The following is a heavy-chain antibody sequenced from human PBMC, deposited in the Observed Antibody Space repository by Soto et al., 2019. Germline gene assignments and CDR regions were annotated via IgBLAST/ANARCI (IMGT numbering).Heavy chain of an antibody. J-gene: IGHJ4*02. CDR3: AKHKEPDGVWDFDY. V-gene: IGHV3-23*01. CDR2: INGGNGPT. Sequence: EVQLLESGGDLVQPGGSLRLSCAASGFTFSHYTMSWVRQLPGKGLEWVSGINGGNGPTYYADSVKGRFTISRDNSQNTLYLQMDSLRVGDTAIYYCAKHKEPDGVWDFDYWGQGTLVTVSS. CDR1: GFTFSHYT. D-gene: IGHD4-17*01.